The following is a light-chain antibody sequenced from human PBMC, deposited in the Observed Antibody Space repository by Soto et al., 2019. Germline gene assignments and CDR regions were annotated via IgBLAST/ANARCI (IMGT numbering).Light chain of an antibody. CDR2: KAS. CDR1: QSIGNW. CDR3: QQYNSFWT. J-gene: IGKJ1*01. Sequence: DIQMTQSPSTLSASVGDRVTITCRSSQSIGNWLAWYHQKPGKAPNLLIYKASSLESGVPSRFSGSGSGTEFTLTISSLQPDDFATYYCQQYNSFWTFGQGTKVDIK. V-gene: IGKV1-5*03.